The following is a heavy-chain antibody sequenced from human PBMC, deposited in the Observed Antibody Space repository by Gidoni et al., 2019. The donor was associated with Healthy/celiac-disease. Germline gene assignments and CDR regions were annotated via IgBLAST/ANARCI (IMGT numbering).Heavy chain of an antibody. CDR1: GFTFSSYA. CDR2: IRCSVVST. V-gene: IGHV3-23*04. Sequence: EVQLVESGGGWVQPGGYMRLACAASGFTFSSYAMSWVVQAPGEGLEWVSAIRCSVVSTYSADSVKVRFTISSDNSKNTLYLQMNSLRAEDTAVYSCAKGPYSSSSRSWFDPWGQGTLVTVSS. J-gene: IGHJ5*02. CDR3: AKGPYSSSSRSWFDP. D-gene: IGHD6-6*01.